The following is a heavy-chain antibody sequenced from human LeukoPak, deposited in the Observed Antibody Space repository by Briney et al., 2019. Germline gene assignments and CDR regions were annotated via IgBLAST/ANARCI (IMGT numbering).Heavy chain of an antibody. V-gene: IGHV3-7*03. CDR1: TFTFSDYW. Sequence: GGSLRLSCVVSTFTFSDYWMSWVRQAPGKGLEWVANIKQDGSEKYYVDSVKGRFTISRDNAKSSLYLQMNSLRVEDTAVYYCAKNRLALNNWGQGTLVTVSS. J-gene: IGHJ4*02. CDR2: IKQDGSEK. CDR3: AKNRLALNN.